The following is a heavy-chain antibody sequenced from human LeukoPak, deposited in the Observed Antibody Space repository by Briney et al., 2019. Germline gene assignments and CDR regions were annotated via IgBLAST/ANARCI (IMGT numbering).Heavy chain of an antibody. CDR3: ARGSGYSYGFTGRERTKSRLDY. V-gene: IGHV3-11*04. J-gene: IGHJ4*02. Sequence: GGSLRLSCAASGFTFSDYYMSWIRQAPGKGLEWVSYISSSGDTIFYADSVKGRFTISRDSAKNSLYLQMNSLRAEDTAVYYCARGSGYSYGFTGRERTKSRLDYWGQGTLVTVSS. CDR2: ISSSGDTI. D-gene: IGHD5-18*01. CDR1: GFTFSDYY.